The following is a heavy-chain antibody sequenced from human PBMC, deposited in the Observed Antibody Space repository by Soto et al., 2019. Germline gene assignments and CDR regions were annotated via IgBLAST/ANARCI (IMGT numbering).Heavy chain of an antibody. CDR1: GFSFSADGVG. CDR2: IYWDDDP. J-gene: IGHJ3*01. V-gene: IGHV2-5*02. Sequence: QITLKESGPPLVKPTQTLTLTCIFSGFSFSADGVGVGWIRQPPGKALEWLALIYWDDDPRYRPSLKSRLTITKDSSKNQVVLTMTNTDPLDTATYYCAHAFGGTSWPNDAFDVWGQGTVVTVSS. CDR3: AHAFGGTSWPNDAFDV. D-gene: IGHD3-16*01.